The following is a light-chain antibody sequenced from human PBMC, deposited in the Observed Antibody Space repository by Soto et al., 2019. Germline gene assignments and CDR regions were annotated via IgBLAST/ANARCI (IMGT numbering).Light chain of an antibody. CDR2: GAS. CDR3: QHYGASPIT. V-gene: IGKV3-20*01. CDR1: QSVSSNY. J-gene: IGKJ5*01. Sequence: DIMGTQASSTPSWTPGERATLSCRASQSVSSNYLAWYQQKPGQAPRLLIYGASSRATGIPDRFSGSVSGTDFTLTIRILEHEDFALYYCQHYGASPITFGQGTRLEIK.